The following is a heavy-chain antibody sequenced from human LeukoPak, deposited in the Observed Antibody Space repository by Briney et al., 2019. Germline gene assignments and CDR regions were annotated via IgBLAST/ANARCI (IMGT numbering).Heavy chain of an antibody. V-gene: IGHV3-53*01. CDR1: GFTVSSNY. D-gene: IGHD3-22*01. CDR3: ARSDDSSGDY. Sequence: GGSLRLSXAASGFTVSSNYMSWVRQAPGKGLEWVSVIYSGGSTYYADSVKGRFTISRDNSKNTLYLQMNSLRAEDTAVYYCARSDDSSGDYWGQGTLVTVSS. CDR2: IYSGGST. J-gene: IGHJ4*02.